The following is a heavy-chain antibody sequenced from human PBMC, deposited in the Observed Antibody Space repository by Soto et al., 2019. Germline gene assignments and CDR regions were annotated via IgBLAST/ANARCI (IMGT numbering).Heavy chain of an antibody. V-gene: IGHV3-7*01. CDR3: ARELVAARGVYYYYYYYMDV. CDR1: GFTFSSYW. CDR2: IKQDGSEK. D-gene: IGHD2-15*01. J-gene: IGHJ6*03. Sequence: GGSLRLSCAASGFTFSSYWMSWVRQAPGKGLEWVANIKQDGSEKYYVDSGKGRFTISRDNAKNSLYLQMNSLRAEDTAVYYCARELVAARGVYYYYYYYMDVWGKGTTVTVSS.